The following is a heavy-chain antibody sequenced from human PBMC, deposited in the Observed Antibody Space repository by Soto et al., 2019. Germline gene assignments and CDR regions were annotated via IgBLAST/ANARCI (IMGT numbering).Heavy chain of an antibody. V-gene: IGHV4-59*01. CDR1: GGSMISYY. D-gene: IGHD6-13*01. Sequence: SETLSLTCTVSGGSMISYYWNWMRQPPGKGLQWIGYTYYSGSTTYNPSLKSRVTISVDSSKNQFSLKLDSVTPADTAVYYCARVRGTAGKRYFDYWGPGTLVTVSS. CDR2: TYYSGST. CDR3: ARVRGTAGKRYFDY. J-gene: IGHJ4*02.